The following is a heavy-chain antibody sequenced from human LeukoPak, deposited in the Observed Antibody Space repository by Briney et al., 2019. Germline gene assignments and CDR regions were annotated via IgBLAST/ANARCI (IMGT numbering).Heavy chain of an antibody. D-gene: IGHD1-26*01. J-gene: IGHJ4*02. CDR2: ISSGSSYI. Sequence: GGSLRLSCAASGFTFSSTSMNWARQAPGKGLEWVSSISSGSSYIFYADSVKGRLTISRDNAKNSLYLQMNSLRAEDTAVYYCAREFFDREGGTTVLDYWGQGTLVTVSS. V-gene: IGHV3-21*01. CDR1: GFTFSSTS. CDR3: AREFFDREGGTTVLDY.